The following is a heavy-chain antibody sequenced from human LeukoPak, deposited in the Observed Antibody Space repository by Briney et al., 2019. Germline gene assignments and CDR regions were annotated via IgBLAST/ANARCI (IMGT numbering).Heavy chain of an antibody. V-gene: IGHV4-59*01. CDR1: GGSISSYY. CDR3: ARDADTSSHLDY. Sequence: PSETLSLTCTVSGGSISSYYWSWIRQSPGKGLEWIGSTYYSGYTNYNPSLKSRVTISVDTSKNQFSLKLSSVTAADTAVYYCARDADTSSHLDYWGQGTLVTVSS. J-gene: IGHJ4*02. CDR2: TYYSGYT. D-gene: IGHD2-2*01.